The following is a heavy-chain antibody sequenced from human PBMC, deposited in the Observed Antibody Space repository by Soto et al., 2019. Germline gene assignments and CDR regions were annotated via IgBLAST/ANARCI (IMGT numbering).Heavy chain of an antibody. V-gene: IGHV4-34*01. Sequence: SETLSLTCAVYGGSFSGYYWSWIRQPPGKGLEWIGEINHSGSTNYNPSLKSRVTISVDTSKNQFSLKLSSVTAADTAVYYCAIGRFRDFDYWGQGTLVTVSS. CDR2: INHSGST. J-gene: IGHJ4*02. CDR3: AIGRFRDFDY. CDR1: GGSFSGYY.